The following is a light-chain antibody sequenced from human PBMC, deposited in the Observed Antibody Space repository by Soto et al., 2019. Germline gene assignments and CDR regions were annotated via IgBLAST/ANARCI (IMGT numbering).Light chain of an antibody. V-gene: IGKV1-5*01. J-gene: IGKJ2*01. Sequence: DIQMTQSPSTLSASLGDRVTITCRASQSISSWLAWYQQKPERAPKLLIYDASSLESGVPTRCSGSGSGAEFTLTISRLHPDDFASYYCQQYNSYPYTFGQGTKLEIK. CDR2: DAS. CDR3: QQYNSYPYT. CDR1: QSISSW.